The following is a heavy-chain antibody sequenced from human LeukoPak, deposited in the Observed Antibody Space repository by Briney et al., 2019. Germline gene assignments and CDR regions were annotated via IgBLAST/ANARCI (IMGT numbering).Heavy chain of an antibody. J-gene: IGHJ4*02. CDR1: GGSISSYY. V-gene: IGHV4-4*07. D-gene: IGHD3-22*01. CDR3: ARGITYYDSSGYYYYFDY. Sequence: SETLSLTCTVSGGSISSYYWSWIRQPAGKGLEWIGRIYTSGSTNYNPSLKSRVTMSVDTSKNQFSLKLSSVTAADTAVYYCARGITYYDSSGYYYYFDYWGQGTLVTVSS. CDR2: IYTSGST.